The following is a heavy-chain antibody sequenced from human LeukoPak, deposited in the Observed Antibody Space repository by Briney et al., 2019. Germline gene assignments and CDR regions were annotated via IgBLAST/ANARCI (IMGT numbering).Heavy chain of an antibody. CDR3: ARGPAVTMVRGGSRGGFDY. J-gene: IGHJ4*02. D-gene: IGHD3-10*01. V-gene: IGHV1-2*02. CDR2: INPNSGGT. CDR1: GYTFTSYG. Sequence: GASVKVSCKASGYTFTSYGISWVRQAPGQGLEWMGWINPNSGGTNYAQKFQGRVTMTRDTSISTAYMELSRLRSDDTAVYYCARGPAVTMVRGGSRGGFDYWGQGTLVTVSS.